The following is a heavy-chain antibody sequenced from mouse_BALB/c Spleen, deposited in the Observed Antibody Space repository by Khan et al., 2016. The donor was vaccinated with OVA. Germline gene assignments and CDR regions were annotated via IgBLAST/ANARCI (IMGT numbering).Heavy chain of an antibody. J-gene: IGHJ2*01. Sequence: QVQLQQPGAELVKPGASVKLSCKASGYTFTNYWVHWVKQRPGQGLEWIGEVYPGDGRADYNEKLKTKATLTVDKSSNTAFMQLSRLPSEDSAVYSCARNAYFGNYVDSWGQGTTLTVSS. D-gene: IGHD2-10*01. V-gene: IGHV1S81*02. CDR2: VYPGDGRA. CDR1: GYTFTNYW. CDR3: ARNAYFGNYVDS.